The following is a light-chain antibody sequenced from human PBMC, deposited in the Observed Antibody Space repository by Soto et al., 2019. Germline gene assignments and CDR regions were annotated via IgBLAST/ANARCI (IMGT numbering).Light chain of an antibody. J-gene: IGKJ5*01. CDR2: RAS. CDR1: QSVSDN. CDR3: QQYERWPPIT. Sequence: EVVMTQSPATLSEYPGERAALSCRASQSVSDNLAWYQQKPGQAPRLLIYRASTRATGVPARFSGSGSGTEFTLTISSLQSEDFGVYYCQQYERWPPITFGQGTRLEIK. V-gene: IGKV3D-15*01.